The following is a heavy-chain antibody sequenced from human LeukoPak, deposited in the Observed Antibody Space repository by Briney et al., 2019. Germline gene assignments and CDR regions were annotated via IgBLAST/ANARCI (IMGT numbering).Heavy chain of an antibody. D-gene: IGHD4-23*01. Sequence: GGSLRLSCAASGFIFSSYGMHWVRQAPGKGLEWVAFIRYDGSNKYYADSVKGRFTFSRDNSKNTLYLQMISLRAEDTAVYYCAKGYGGNGSDYFYYYMDVWGKGTTVTVSS. V-gene: IGHV3-30*02. J-gene: IGHJ6*03. CDR1: GFIFSSYG. CDR2: IRYDGSNK. CDR3: AKGYGGNGSDYFYYYMDV.